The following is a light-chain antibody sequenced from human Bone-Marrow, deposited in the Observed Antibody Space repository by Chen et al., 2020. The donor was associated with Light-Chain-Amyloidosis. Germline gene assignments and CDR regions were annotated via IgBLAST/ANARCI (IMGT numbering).Light chain of an antibody. CDR2: QAS. J-gene: IGKJ2*04. V-gene: IGKV1-5*03. CDR1: QNIDTY. Sequence: DIQMTQSTSTLSASVGDRVTITCRASQNIDTYLAWYQHKPGKAPKLLIYQASSLESGVPLRFSGSGSGTEFTLTISSLQPDDFATYFCQEFKSHDMCNFGQGTKLEIK. CDR3: QEFKSHDMCN.